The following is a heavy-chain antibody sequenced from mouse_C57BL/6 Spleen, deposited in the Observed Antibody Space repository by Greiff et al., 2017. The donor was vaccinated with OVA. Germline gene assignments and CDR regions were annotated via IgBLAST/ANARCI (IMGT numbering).Heavy chain of an antibody. V-gene: IGHV1-53*01. J-gene: IGHJ1*03. CDR2: INPSNGGT. CDR1: GYTFTSYW. Sequence: QVQLQQPGTELVKPGASVKLSCKASGYTFTSYWMHWVKQRPGQGLEWIGNINPSNGGTNYNEKFKRKATLTVDNSSSTAYMQLISLTSEDSAVYYCAHDGSRRWYFDVWGTGTTVTVSS. CDR3: AHDGSRRWYFDV. D-gene: IGHD1-1*01.